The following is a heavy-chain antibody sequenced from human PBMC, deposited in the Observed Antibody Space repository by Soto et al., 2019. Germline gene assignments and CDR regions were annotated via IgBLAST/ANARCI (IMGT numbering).Heavy chain of an antibody. CDR2: IIPIFGTA. CDR3: ARVTDDYGDYGGWFDP. D-gene: IGHD4-17*01. V-gene: IGHV1-69*01. J-gene: IGHJ5*02. Sequence: QVQLVQSGAEVKKPGSSVKVSCKSSGGTFSSYAVSWVRQAPGQGLEWMGGIIPIFGTANYAQKFQGRVTITADESTSTAYMELSSLRSEDTAVYYCARVTDDYGDYGGWFDPWGQGTLVTVSS. CDR1: GGTFSSYA.